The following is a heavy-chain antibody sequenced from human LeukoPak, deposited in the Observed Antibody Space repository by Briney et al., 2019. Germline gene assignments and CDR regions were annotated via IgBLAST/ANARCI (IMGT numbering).Heavy chain of an antibody. J-gene: IGHJ4*02. CDR2: IKSKTDGGTT. D-gene: IGHD5-18*01. V-gene: IGHV3-15*01. CDR3: TTDPLGSGYSYGLYYFDY. CDR1: GFTFSSYA. Sequence: PGGSLRLSCAASGFTFSSYAMSWVRQAPGKGLEWVGRIKSKTDGGTTDYAAPVKGRFTISRDDSKNTLYLQMNSLKTEDTAVYYCTTDPLGSGYSYGLYYFDYWGQGTLVTVSS.